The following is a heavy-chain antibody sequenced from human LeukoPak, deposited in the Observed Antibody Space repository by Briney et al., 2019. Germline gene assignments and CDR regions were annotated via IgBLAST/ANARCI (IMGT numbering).Heavy chain of an antibody. CDR3: AKRDNNDYYTGLHVFDI. Sequence: GGSLRLSCAASGFTFSDYAMTWVRQAPGKGPEWVSGISGSGDTTYYTDSVKGCFTISRDNSKNTVDLQMNTLRAEDTAVYYCAKRDNNDYYTGLHVFDIWGQGTLVTVSS. CDR1: GFTFSDYA. D-gene: IGHD3-22*01. J-gene: IGHJ3*02. V-gene: IGHV3-23*01. CDR2: ISGSGDTT.